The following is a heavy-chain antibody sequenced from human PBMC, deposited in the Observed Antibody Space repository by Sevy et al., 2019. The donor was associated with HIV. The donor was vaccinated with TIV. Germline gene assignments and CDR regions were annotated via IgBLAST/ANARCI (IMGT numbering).Heavy chain of an antibody. CDR3: ARFVSLGY. Sequence: GGSLRLSCAASGFTFSSSSMTWVRQAPGKGLGWVATISQGGSEEYYVDSVKGRFTISRENAKNSLYLQMNSLSAVDTAVYFCARFVSLGYWGQGTLVTVSS. CDR1: GFTFSSSS. V-gene: IGHV3-7*01. J-gene: IGHJ4*02. D-gene: IGHD6-13*01. CDR2: ISQGGSEE.